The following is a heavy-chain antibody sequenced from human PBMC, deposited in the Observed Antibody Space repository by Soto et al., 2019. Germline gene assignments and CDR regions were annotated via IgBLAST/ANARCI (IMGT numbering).Heavy chain of an antibody. CDR1: GFTFSSYA. D-gene: IGHD2-21*02. CDR3: AKGPYCGGDCYSTYYYYGMDV. Sequence: EVQLLESGGGLVQPGGSLRLSCAASGFTFSSYAMSWVRQAPGKGLEWVSAISGSGGSTYYADSVKGRFTIPRDNSKNTLYLQMNSLRAEDTAVYYCAKGPYCGGDCYSTYYYYGMDVWGQGTTVTVSS. CDR2: ISGSGGST. V-gene: IGHV3-23*01. J-gene: IGHJ6*02.